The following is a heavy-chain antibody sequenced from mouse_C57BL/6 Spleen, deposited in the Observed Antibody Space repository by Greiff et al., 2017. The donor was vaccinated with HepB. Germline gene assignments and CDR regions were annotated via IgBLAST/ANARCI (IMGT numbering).Heavy chain of an antibody. J-gene: IGHJ2*01. CDR2: MDPEDGDT. CDR3: TPGRGDLDY. Sequence: EVQLQQSGAELVRSGASVKLSCTASGFNIKDDYMHRGKQRPEPGLEWIGRMDPEDGDTEYAPKFQGKATMTADTSSNTAYLQLSSLTSEDTAVYYCTPGRGDLDYWSKGATLTDSS. V-gene: IGHV14-1*01. CDR1: GFNIKDDY.